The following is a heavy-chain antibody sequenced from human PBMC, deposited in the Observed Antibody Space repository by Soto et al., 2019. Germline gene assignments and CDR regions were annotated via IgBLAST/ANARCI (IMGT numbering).Heavy chain of an antibody. CDR1: CFIFENFS. CDR2: ISGSGFKK. J-gene: IGHJ5*02. D-gene: IGHD1-26*01. Sequence: VGSLRLSCAASCFIFENFSMSWVRQAPGKGLEWISSISGSGFKKYYADSVKGRFTISRDNSKSTVYLELNNLSAEDTAVYHCAKNQGVELVPLATVDWFDPWGQGSVVTVSS. CDR3: AKNQGVELVPLATVDWFDP. V-gene: IGHV3-23*01.